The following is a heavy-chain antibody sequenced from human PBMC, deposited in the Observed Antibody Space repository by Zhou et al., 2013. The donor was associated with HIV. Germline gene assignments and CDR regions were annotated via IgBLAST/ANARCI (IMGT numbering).Heavy chain of an antibody. CDR3: ARGYRRSRTSKYFHY. Sequence: QVQLVQSGAEVKKPGSSVKVSCKASGGTFSSHVISWVRQAPGQGLEWMGGIIPIFGTANYAQKFQGRVIMTRDTSTTTVYMDLRNLRSDDTAVYYCARGYRRSRTSKYFHYWGQGTLV. V-gene: IGHV1-69*06. CDR2: IIPIFGTA. CDR1: GGTFSSHV. D-gene: IGHD2-15*01. J-gene: IGHJ1*01.